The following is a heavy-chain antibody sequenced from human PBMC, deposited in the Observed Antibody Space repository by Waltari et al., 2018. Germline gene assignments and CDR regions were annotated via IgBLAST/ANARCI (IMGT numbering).Heavy chain of an antibody. CDR1: GFTFSSYA. V-gene: IGHV3-30-3*01. Sequence: QVQLVESGGGVVQPGRSLRLSCAASGFTFSSYAMHWVRQAPGKGLEWVAVISYDGSNKYYADSVKGRFTISRDNSKNTLYLQMNSLRAEDTAVYYCAREESSSWYHYWGQGTLVTVSS. CDR3: AREESSSWYHY. J-gene: IGHJ4*02. CDR2: ISYDGSNK. D-gene: IGHD6-13*01.